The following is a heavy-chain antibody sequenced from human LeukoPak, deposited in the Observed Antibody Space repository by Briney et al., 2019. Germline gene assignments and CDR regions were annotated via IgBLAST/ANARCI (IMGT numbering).Heavy chain of an antibody. CDR2: INHSGST. V-gene: IGHV4-34*01. CDR3: ARGPTMIVLVY. Sequence: AGGSLRLSCAASGFTFSSYAMSWVRQAPGKGLEWIGEINHSGSTNYNPSLKSRVTISVDTSKNQFSLKLSSVTAADTAVYYCARGPTMIVLVYWGQGTLVTVSS. J-gene: IGHJ4*02. CDR1: GFTFSSYA. D-gene: IGHD3-22*01.